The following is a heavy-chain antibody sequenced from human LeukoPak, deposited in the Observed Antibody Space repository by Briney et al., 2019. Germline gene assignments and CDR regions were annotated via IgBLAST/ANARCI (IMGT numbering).Heavy chain of an antibody. CDR1: GFTFSSYW. V-gene: IGHV3-7*01. Sequence: GGSLRLSCAACGFTFSSYWMSWVRQAPGKGLEWVANIKQDGSEKYYVDSVKGRFTISRDNAKNSLYLQMNSLRAEDTAVYYCACEGNYSLSFDPWGQGTLVTVSS. D-gene: IGHD1-7*01. CDR2: IKQDGSEK. CDR3: ACEGNYSLSFDP. J-gene: IGHJ5*02.